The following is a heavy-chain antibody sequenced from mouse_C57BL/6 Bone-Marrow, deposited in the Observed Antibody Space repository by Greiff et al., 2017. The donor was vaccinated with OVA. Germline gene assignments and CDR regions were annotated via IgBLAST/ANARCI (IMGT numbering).Heavy chain of an antibody. CDR1: GYTFTSYG. J-gene: IGHJ3*01. Sequence: VQLQQSGAELARPGASVKLSCKASGYTFTSYGISWVKQRTGQGLEWIGEIYPRSGNTYYNEKFKGKATLTADKSSSTAYMELRSLTSEDSAVYFCARGEGLRRWFAYWGQGTLVTVSA. V-gene: IGHV1-81*01. D-gene: IGHD2-2*01. CDR2: IYPRSGNT. CDR3: ARGEGLRRWFAY.